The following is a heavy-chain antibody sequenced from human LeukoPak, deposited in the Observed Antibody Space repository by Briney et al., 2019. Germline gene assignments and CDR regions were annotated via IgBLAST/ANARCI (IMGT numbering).Heavy chain of an antibody. J-gene: IGHJ4*02. V-gene: IGHV4-61*02. CDR3: ARIYGSGSYYVDY. D-gene: IGHD3-10*01. CDR1: GDSLNSGYNY. Sequence: SQTLSLTCTVSGDSLNSGYNYWNWIRQPAGEGLEWIGRIYTSVSTNYNPSLKSRVTISVDTSKNQFSLKLSSVTAADTAVYYCARIYGSGSYYVDYWGQGTLVTVSS. CDR2: IYTSVST.